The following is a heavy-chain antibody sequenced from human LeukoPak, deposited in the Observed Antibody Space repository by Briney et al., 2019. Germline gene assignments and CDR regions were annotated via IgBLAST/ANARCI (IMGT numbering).Heavy chain of an antibody. D-gene: IGHD3-22*01. V-gene: IGHV3-30*18. CDR2: IATDGSFA. J-gene: IGHJ4*02. CDR1: GFTFSSYG. Sequence: GGSLRLSCAASGFTFSSYGMHWVRQAPGKGLEWLAGIATDGSFAYYADSVKGRFTLSRDNSKDTLYLQMNSLRAEDTAVYYCAKVGGEYYDSSGYPQYYFDYWGQGTLVTVSS. CDR3: AKVGGEYYDSSGYPQYYFDY.